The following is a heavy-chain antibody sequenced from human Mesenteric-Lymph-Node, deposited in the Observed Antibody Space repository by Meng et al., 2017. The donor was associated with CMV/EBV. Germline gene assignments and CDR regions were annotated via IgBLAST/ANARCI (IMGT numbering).Heavy chain of an antibody. V-gene: IGHV3-7*01. J-gene: IGHJ4*02. CDR3: ARDGVGHDFWSGYYGY. D-gene: IGHD3-3*01. CDR1: GFTFSSYW. CDR2: LKQDGSEK. Sequence: GESLKISCAASGFTFSSYWMSWARQAPGKVLECVANLKQDGSEKYYVDSVRGRFTISRDNAKNSLYLQMNSLRAEDTAVYYCARDGVGHDFWSGYYGYWGQGTLVTVSS.